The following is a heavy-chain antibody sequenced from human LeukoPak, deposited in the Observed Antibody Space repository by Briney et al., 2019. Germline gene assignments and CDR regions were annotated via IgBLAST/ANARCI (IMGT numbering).Heavy chain of an antibody. Sequence: ASVKVSCKASGFSFPNYGISWVRQAPGQGLEWIGWITAHDGDTNYAQKFQDRVTMATDTSTSTASMELWSLRSDDTAVYYCARDYQLPSGPDLFDIWGQGTVVTVSS. V-gene: IGHV1-18*01. CDR1: GFSFPNYG. J-gene: IGHJ3*02. CDR3: ARDYQLPSGPDLFDI. CDR2: ITAHDGDT. D-gene: IGHD1-1*01.